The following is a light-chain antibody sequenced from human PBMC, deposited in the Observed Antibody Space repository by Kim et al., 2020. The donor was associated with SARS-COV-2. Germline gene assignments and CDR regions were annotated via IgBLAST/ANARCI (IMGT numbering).Light chain of an antibody. CDR2: GAS. V-gene: IGKV3-20*01. CDR1: QGVSSNS. CDR3: QQYGTSTRT. J-gene: IGKJ1*01. Sequence: PPRERATPPWRASQGVSSNSLARYQNTPGQAPRLLIYGASSRATCSPDRFSGSGSGTDFTLTISRLEAEEFAVYYCQQYGTSTRTFGQGTKEEIK.